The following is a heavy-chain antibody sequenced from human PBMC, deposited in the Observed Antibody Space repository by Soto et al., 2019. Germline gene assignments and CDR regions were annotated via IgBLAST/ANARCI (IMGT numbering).Heavy chain of an antibody. J-gene: IGHJ4*02. D-gene: IGHD6-13*01. CDR1: GFTFSSYG. CDR2: IWYDGSNK. CDR3: ARSAANGGTYFDY. Sequence: GESLKISCAASGFTFSSYGMHWDRQAPGKGLEWVAVIWYDGSNKYYADSVKGRFTISRDNSKNTLYLQMNSLRAEDTAVYYCARSAANGGTYFDYWGQGTLVTVSS. V-gene: IGHV3-33*01.